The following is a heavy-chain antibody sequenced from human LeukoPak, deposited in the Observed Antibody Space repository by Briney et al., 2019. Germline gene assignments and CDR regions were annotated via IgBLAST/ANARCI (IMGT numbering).Heavy chain of an antibody. V-gene: IGHV3-7*01. CDR1: GFTFSSYW. Sequence: GGSLRLSCAASGFTFSSYWMSWVRQAPGKGLEWVANIKQDGSEKYYVDSVKGRFTISRDNAKNSLYLQMNNLRAEDTSVYYCACDRYGSGRSPFDYWGQGTLVTVSS. CDR3: ACDRYGSGRSPFDY. D-gene: IGHD3-10*01. J-gene: IGHJ4*02. CDR2: IKQDGSEK.